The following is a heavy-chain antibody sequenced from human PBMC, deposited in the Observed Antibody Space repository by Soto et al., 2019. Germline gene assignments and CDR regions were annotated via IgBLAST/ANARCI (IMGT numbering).Heavy chain of an antibody. CDR3: AGVKGTLYRHYYFDY. CDR1: RGTINSGDYF. V-gene: IGHV4-30-4*01. D-gene: IGHD3-16*01. Sequence: SETISLTCSVSRGTINSGDYFWSWIRQPPGKGLEWIGSIYXTGSQYYTPSLKSRASMSIDTSKNLFSLRLRSVTAADTDVYFCAGVKGTLYRHYYFDYWGHGSPVTVSS. J-gene: IGHJ4*01. CDR2: IYXTGSQ.